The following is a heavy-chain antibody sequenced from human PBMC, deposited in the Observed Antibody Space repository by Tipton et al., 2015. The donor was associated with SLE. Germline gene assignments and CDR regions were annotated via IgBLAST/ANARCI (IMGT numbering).Heavy chain of an antibody. CDR1: GGSISSSSYY. Sequence: TLSLTCTVSGGSISSSSYYRGWIRQPPGKGLEWIGEINHSGSTNYNPSLKSRVTISVDTSKNQFSLKLSSVTAADTAVYYCARGPFLSDRGRSLDYWGQGTLVTVSS. J-gene: IGHJ4*02. D-gene: IGHD2/OR15-2a*01. V-gene: IGHV4-39*07. CDR3: ARGPFLSDRGRSLDY. CDR2: INHSGST.